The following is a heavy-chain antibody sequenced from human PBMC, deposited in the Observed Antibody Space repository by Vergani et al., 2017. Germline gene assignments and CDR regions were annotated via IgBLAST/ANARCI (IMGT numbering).Heavy chain of an antibody. CDR2: IRGSGGST. D-gene: IGHD2-2*01. V-gene: IGHV3-23*01. CDR3: AKSQLPRWWYYGMDV. CDR1: GFTFSSYA. Sequence: EVQLLESGGGLVQPGGSLRLSCAASGFTFSSYAMSWVRQAPGKGLEWVSAIRGSGGSTYYADSVKGRFTISRDNSKNTLYLQMNSLRAEDTAVYYCAKSQLPRWWYYGMDVWGQGTTVTVSS. J-gene: IGHJ6*02.